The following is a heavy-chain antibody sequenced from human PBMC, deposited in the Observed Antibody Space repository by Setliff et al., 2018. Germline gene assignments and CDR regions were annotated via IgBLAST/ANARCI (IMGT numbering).Heavy chain of an antibody. CDR1: GGTFSSYA. V-gene: IGHV1-69*13. D-gene: IGHD1-26*01. J-gene: IGHJ3*02. Sequence: ASVKVSCKASGGTFSSYAISWVRQAPGQGLEWRGGIIPVFGTRNYAQKFQGRVTFSAYDSANTAYMELTSLTSEDTAVYYCARREVGATAGAFDIWGQGTMVTVSS. CDR3: ARREVGATAGAFDI. CDR2: IIPVFGTR.